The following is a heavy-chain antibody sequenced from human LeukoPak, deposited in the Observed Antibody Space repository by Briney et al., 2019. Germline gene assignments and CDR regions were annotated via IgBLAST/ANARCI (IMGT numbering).Heavy chain of an antibody. J-gene: IGHJ3*02. CDR2: MNPNSGNT. D-gene: IGHD6-13*01. CDR1: GYTFTSYD. CDR3: ARASGFGWGIAFDI. V-gene: IGHV1-8*01. Sequence: ASVKVSCKASGYTFTSYDINWVRQAPGQGLEWMGWMNPNSGNTGYAQKFRGRVTMTRNTSISTAYMELSSLRSEDTAVYYCARASGFGWGIAFDIWGQGTMVTVSS.